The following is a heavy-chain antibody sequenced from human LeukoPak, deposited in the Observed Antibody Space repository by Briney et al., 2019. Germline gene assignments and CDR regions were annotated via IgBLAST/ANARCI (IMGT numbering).Heavy chain of an antibody. V-gene: IGHV3-9*01. CDR1: VFTFDDYA. CDR2: ISWNSGSI. CDR3: AKDKRGYSYGYYHFDY. D-gene: IGHD5-18*01. J-gene: IGHJ4*02. Sequence: PGGSLRLSCAASVFTFDDYAMHWVRPAPGKGLEWVSGISWNSGSIGYADSVRGRSTISRDNAKNSLYLQMNRLRAEDTALYYCAKDKRGYSYGYYHFDYWGQGTLVTVSS.